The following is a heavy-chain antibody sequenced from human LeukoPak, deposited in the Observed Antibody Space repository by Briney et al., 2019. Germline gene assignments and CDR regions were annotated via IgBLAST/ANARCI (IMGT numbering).Heavy chain of an antibody. J-gene: IGHJ3*02. CDR2: ISYDGSNK. CDR1: GFTFSSYA. CDR3: AASDLLYDAFDI. V-gene: IGHV3-30-3*01. D-gene: IGHD2-2*02. Sequence: GGSLRLSCAASGFTFSSYAMHWVRQAPGKGREGVAVISYDGSNKYYADSVKGRFTISRDNSKNTLYLQMNSLRAEDTAVYYCAASDLLYDAFDIWGQGTMVTVSS.